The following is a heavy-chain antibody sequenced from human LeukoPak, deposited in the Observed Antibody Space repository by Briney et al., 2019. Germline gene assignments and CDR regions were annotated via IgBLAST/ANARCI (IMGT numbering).Heavy chain of an antibody. V-gene: IGHV1-2*02. D-gene: IGHD2-8*01. CDR1: GYTFTSYY. CDR3: ALSDIVLMVYAMGAFDI. Sequence: ASVKVSCKASGYTFTSYYMHWVRQAPGQGLEWMGWINPNSGGTNYAQKFQGRVTMTRDTSISTAYMELSRLRSDDTAVYYCALSDIVLMVYAMGAFDIWGQGTMVTVSS. CDR2: INPNSGGT. J-gene: IGHJ3*02.